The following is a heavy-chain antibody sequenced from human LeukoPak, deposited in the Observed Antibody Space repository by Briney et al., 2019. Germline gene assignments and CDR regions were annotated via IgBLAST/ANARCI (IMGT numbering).Heavy chain of an antibody. CDR1: GFTFSSYG. CDR3: AKDEYSSSSPFDY. V-gene: IGHV3-30*02. CDR2: IRYDGSNK. J-gene: IGHJ4*02. D-gene: IGHD6-6*01. Sequence: PGGSLRLSCAASGFTFSSYGMHWVRQAPGKGLEWVAFIRYDGSNKYYADSVKGRFTISRDNSKNTLYLQMNSLRAEDTAVYYCAKDEYSSSSPFDYWGQGTLVTVSS.